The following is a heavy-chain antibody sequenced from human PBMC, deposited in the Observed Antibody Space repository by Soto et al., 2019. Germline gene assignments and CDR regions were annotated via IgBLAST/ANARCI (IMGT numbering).Heavy chain of an antibody. CDR3: ARDRPEVSLDY. J-gene: IGHJ4*02. CDR2: ISYDGSNK. D-gene: IGHD6-6*01. CDR1: GFTFSSYA. V-gene: IGHV3-30-3*01. Sequence: QVQLVESGGGVVQPGRSLRLSCAASGFTFSSYAMHWVRQAPGKGLEWVAVISYDGSNKYYADSVKGRFTISRDNSKNPLYLQMNSMRAEDTAVYYCARDRPEVSLDYWGQGTLVTVSS.